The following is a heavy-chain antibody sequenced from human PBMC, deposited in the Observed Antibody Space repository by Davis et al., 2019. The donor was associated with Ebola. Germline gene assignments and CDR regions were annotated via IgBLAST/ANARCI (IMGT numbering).Heavy chain of an antibody. D-gene: IGHD5-24*01. CDR1: GGSITNRNYY. J-gene: IGHJ6*02. V-gene: IGHV4-39*01. CDR3: ARGGADGYIDYYGKDV. CDR2: IYYTGNT. Sequence: SETLSLTCTVSGGSITNRNYYWDWLRQPPGKGLEWIGTIYYTGNTYHNPSLKSRVTISIDTSKNQFSLKLSSVTAADTAVYYCARGGADGYIDYYGKDVWGQGTTVTVSS.